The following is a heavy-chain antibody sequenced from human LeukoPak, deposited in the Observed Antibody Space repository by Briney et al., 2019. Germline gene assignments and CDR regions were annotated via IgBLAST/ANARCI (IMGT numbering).Heavy chain of an antibody. D-gene: IGHD3-9*01. Sequence: PGGSLRLSCAASGFTFSSCAMSWVRQAPGKGLEWVSAISGSGGSTYYADSVKGRFTISRDNSKNTLYLQMNSLRAEDTAVYYCAKGQYYDILTGYYSSDYWGQGTLVTVSS. V-gene: IGHV3-23*01. CDR1: GFTFSSCA. CDR2: ISGSGGST. CDR3: AKGQYYDILTGYYSSDY. J-gene: IGHJ4*02.